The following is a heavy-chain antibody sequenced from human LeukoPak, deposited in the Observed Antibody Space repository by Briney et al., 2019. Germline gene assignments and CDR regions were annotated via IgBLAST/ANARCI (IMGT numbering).Heavy chain of an antibody. CDR2: LYARGDPILYFRGDPSSRRST. D-gene: IGHD1-1*01. CDR1: GFIFHNFA. Sequence: GGSLRLSCAASGFIFHNFAIHWVRQAPGKGLEWVSVLYARGDPILYFRGDPSSRRSTFYSDSVKGRFTISRDNSKNILYLQMNNLRVEDTAVYYCARGTDNWPLVAYYFDLWGQGTLVTVSS. J-gene: IGHJ5*01. CDR3: ARGTDNWPLVAYYFDL. V-gene: IGHV3-23*03.